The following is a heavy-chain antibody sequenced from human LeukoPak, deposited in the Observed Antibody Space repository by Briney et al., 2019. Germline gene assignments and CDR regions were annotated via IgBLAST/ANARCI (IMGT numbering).Heavy chain of an antibody. V-gene: IGHV4-59*01. CDR3: ARATGGNSPY. D-gene: IGHD4-23*01. J-gene: IGHJ4*02. Sequence: PSETLSLPCTVSGGSISSYYWSWIRQFPGKGLEWIGCIYYSGSTNYNPSLKSRVTISVDTSRNQFSLKLSSMTAADTAVYDCARATGGNSPYRGQGILVTVSS. CDR1: GGSISSYY. CDR2: IYYSGST.